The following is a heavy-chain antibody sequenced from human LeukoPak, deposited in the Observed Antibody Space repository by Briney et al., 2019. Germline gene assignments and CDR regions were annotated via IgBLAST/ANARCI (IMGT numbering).Heavy chain of an antibody. CDR2: IIPIFGTA. CDR3: ARDRAYCSSTSCLKGAFDY. Sequence: GASVKVSCKASGYTFTGYYMHWVRQAPGQGLEWMGGIIPIFGTANYAQKFQGRVTITADESTSTAYMELSSLRSEDTAVYYCARDRAYCSSTSCLKGAFDYWGQGTLVTVSS. D-gene: IGHD2-2*01. CDR1: GYTFTGYY. V-gene: IGHV1-69*13. J-gene: IGHJ4*02.